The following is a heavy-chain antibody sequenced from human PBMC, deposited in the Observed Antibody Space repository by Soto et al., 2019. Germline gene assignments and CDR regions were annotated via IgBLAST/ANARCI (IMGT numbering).Heavy chain of an antibody. Sequence: LRLSCAASGFTVSSYAMTWVRQAPGKGLDWVSSISGSGGGTYYADSVKGRFTISRDNSKNTLFLQMNSLRAEDTAVYYCAKGIRLQFGYFDYWGQGILVTVSS. CDR2: ISGSGGGT. V-gene: IGHV3-23*01. CDR3: AKGIRLQFGYFDY. J-gene: IGHJ4*02. CDR1: GFTVSSYA. D-gene: IGHD4-4*01.